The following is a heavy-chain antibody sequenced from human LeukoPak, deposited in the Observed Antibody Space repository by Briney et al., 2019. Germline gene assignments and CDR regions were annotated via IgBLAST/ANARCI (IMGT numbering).Heavy chain of an antibody. V-gene: IGHV3-23*01. CDR1: RFTFSSYT. CDR3: ASMPSTEIYYFYYMYV. Sequence: LTGGSLRLSCADSRFTFSSYTMTWVRQAPGKGREWVSGISANAVSTYYADSVKGRFTISRDNSKNTLYLHMDRLGTEDTAVYYCASMPSTEIYYFYYMYVWGKGTTVTVSS. J-gene: IGHJ6*03. D-gene: IGHD2-2*01. CDR2: ISANAVST.